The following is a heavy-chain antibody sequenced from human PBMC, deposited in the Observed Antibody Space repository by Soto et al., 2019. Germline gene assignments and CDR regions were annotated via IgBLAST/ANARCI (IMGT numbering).Heavy chain of an antibody. J-gene: IGHJ5*02. CDR3: ARDRYCGGDCYLGAGFDP. Sequence: QVQLVQSGAEVKKPGASVKVSCKASGYTFTSYAISWVRQAPGQGLEWMGGIIPIFGTANYAQKFQGRVTITADKSTSTAYMELSSLRSEDTAVYYCARDRYCGGDCYLGAGFDPWGQGTLVTVSS. CDR2: IIPIFGTA. V-gene: IGHV1-69*06. D-gene: IGHD2-21*02. CDR1: GYTFTSYA.